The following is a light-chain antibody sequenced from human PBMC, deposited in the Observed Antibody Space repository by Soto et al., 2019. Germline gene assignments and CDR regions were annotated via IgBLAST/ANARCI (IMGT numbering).Light chain of an antibody. V-gene: IGKV1-5*03. CDR1: QTISSW. Sequence: DIQMTQSPSTLSGSVGDSVTITCRASQTISSWLAWYQQKTGKAPKLLIYKASTLKSGVPSRFSGSGSGTEFTLTIRSLQSEEVAVYYCQQYNNWPLTVGQLTRLEIK. CDR2: KAS. J-gene: IGKJ5*01. CDR3: QQYNNWPLT.